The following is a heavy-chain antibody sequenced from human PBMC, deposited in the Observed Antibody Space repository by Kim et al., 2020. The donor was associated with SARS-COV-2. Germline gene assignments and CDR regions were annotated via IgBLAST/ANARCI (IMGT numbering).Heavy chain of an antibody. CDR3: AKDRMVRAVIIDYFDY. CDR2: IWYDGSNK. Sequence: GASLRLSCAASGFTFSSYGMHWVRQAPGKGLEWVAVIWYDGSNKYYADSVKGRFTISRDNSKNTLYLQMNGLRAEDTALYYCAKDRMVRAVIIDYFDYWGQGTLVTVSS. D-gene: IGHD3-10*01. J-gene: IGHJ4*02. V-gene: IGHV3-33*06. CDR1: GFTFSSYG.